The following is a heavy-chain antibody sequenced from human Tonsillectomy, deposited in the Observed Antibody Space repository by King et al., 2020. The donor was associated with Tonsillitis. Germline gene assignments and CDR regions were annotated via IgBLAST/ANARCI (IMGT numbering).Heavy chain of an antibody. V-gene: IGHV3-30*18. J-gene: IGHJ4*02. CDR3: AKGTWDTAMDLSGV. CDR2: ISYDGSNK. CDR1: GFTFSSYG. Sequence: VQLVESGGGVVQPGRSLRLSCAASGFTFSSYGMHWVRQAPGKGLEWVAVISYDGSNKYYADSVKGRFTISRDNSKNTLYLQMNSLRAEDTAVYYCAKGTWDTAMDLSGVWGQGTLVTVSS. D-gene: IGHD5-18*01.